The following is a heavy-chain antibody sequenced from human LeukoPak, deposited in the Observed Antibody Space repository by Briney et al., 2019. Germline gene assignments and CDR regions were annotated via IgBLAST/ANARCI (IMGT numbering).Heavy chain of an antibody. CDR2: IYHSGST. V-gene: IGHV4-4*02. J-gene: IGHJ4*02. Sequence: PSGTLSLTCAVSGGSISSSNWWSWVRQPPGKGLEWIGEIYHSGSTYYNPSLKSRVTISVDTSKNQFSLKLSSVTAADTAVYYCARHPTPYCSSTSCYSYWGQGTLVTVSS. CDR3: ARHPTPYCSSTSCYSY. CDR1: GGSISSSNW. D-gene: IGHD2-2*01.